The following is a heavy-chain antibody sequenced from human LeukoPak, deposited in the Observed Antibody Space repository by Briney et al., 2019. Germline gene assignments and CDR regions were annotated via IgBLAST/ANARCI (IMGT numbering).Heavy chain of an antibody. J-gene: IGHJ4*02. CDR1: GYTLTELS. CDR3: ATLGYYDSSGYYWGYYFDY. V-gene: IGHV1-24*01. Sequence: GASVKVSCKVSGYTLTELSMHWVRQAPGKGLEWMGGFDPEDGETIYAQKFQGRVTMTEDTSTDTAYMELSSLRSEDTAVYYCATLGYYDSSGYYWGYYFDYWGQGTLVTVSS. D-gene: IGHD3-22*01. CDR2: FDPEDGET.